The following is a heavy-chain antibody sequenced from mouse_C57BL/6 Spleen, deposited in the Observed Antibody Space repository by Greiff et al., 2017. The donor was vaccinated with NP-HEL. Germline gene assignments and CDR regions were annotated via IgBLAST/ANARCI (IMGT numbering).Heavy chain of an antibody. CDR2: IHPNSGST. V-gene: IGHV1-64*01. J-gene: IGHJ1*03. D-gene: IGHD1-1*01. CDR1: GYTFTSYW. Sequence: VQLQQSGAELVKPGASVKLSCKASGYTFTSYWMHWVKQRPGQGLEWIGMIHPNSGSTNYNEKFKSKATLTVDKSSSTAYMQLSSLTSEDSAVYYCANYYYGSSYGYFDVWGTGTTVTVSS. CDR3: ANYYYGSSYGYFDV.